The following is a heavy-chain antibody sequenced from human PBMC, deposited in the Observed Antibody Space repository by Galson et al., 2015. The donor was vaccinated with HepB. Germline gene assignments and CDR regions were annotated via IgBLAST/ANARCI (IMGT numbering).Heavy chain of an antibody. CDR2: INAGNGNT. CDR1: GYTFTSYA. V-gene: IGHV1-3*01. Sequence: SVKVSCKASGYTFTSYAMHWVRQAPGQRLEWMGWINAGNGNTKYSQKFQGRVTITRDTSASTAYMELSSLRSEDTAVYYCARVWGYSGSYDYWGQGTLVTVSS. CDR3: ARVWGYSGSYDY. D-gene: IGHD1-26*01. J-gene: IGHJ4*02.